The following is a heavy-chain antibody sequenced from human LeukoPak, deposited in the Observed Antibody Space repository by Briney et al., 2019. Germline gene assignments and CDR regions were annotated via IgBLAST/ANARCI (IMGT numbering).Heavy chain of an antibody. CDR3: ARGRLPADGKYYFDY. V-gene: IGHV4-4*07. D-gene: IGHD6-13*01. J-gene: IGHJ4*02. Sequence: SETLSLTCTVSRGSISNFYWSWIRQPAGKGLEWIGYIYTRGTTNYNPSLKSRVTMSVDTSKNQFSLRLSSVTAADTAVYYCARGRLPADGKYYFDYWGQGTLVTVSS. CDR1: RGSISNFY. CDR2: IYTRGTT.